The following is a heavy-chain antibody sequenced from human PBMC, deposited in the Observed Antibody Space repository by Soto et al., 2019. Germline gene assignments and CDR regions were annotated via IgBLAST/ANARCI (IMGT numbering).Heavy chain of an antibody. CDR3: AKDIRGDCTNGICYSPDY. D-gene: IGHD2-8*01. J-gene: IGHJ4*02. CDR1: GFSFRSFG. V-gene: IGHV3-30*18. Sequence: QVQLVESGGGAVQPGRSLRLSCEASGFSFRSFGMHWVRQAPGKGLEWVALISYDEYNKYYADSVKGRFTISRDVSKNTLFLQMSSLRPEDTAVYFCAKDIRGDCTNGICYSPDYWGQGTLVTVSS. CDR2: ISYDEYNK.